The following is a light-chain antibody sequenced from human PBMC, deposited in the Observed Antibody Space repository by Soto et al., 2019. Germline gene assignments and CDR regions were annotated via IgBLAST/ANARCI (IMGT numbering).Light chain of an antibody. Sequence: DIQMTQSPSSLSASVGDRVTITCRASVSISTSLNWYQQKLGKAPKVLIYAASSLQSGVPSRFSGSGSGTDFTLTISGLQPGDFATYYCQQSYSTTWTFGQGTKVDIK. J-gene: IGKJ1*01. CDR1: VSISTS. CDR2: AAS. V-gene: IGKV1-39*01. CDR3: QQSYSTTWT.